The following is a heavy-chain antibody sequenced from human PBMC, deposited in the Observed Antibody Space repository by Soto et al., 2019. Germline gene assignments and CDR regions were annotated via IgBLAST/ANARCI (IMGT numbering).Heavy chain of an antibody. J-gene: IGHJ6*02. V-gene: IGHV3-11*06. CDR2: ISSSSSYT. CDR3: ARRYCSSTSCYDYYGMDV. Sequence: PGGSLRLSSAASGFTFSDYYMSGIRKAPGKGLEWVSYISSSSSYTNYADSVKGRFTISRDNAKNSLYLQMNSLRAEDTAVYYCARRYCSSTSCYDYYGMDVWGQGTTVTVSS. D-gene: IGHD2-2*01. CDR1: GFTFSDYY.